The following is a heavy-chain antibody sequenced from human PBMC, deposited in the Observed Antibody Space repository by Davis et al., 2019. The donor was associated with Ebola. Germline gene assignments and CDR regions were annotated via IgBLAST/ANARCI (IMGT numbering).Heavy chain of an antibody. J-gene: IGHJ5*02. V-gene: IGHV2-70*11. CDR1: GFSLSTSGMG. CDR2: IDWDDDK. Sequence: SGPTLVKPTQTLTLTCTFSGFSLSTSGMGVGWIRQPPGKALEWLARIDWDDDKYYSTSLKTRLTISKDTSKNQVVLTMTNMDPVDTATYYCARIGYGCSGGSCYPGVFDPWGQGTLVTVSS. D-gene: IGHD2-15*01. CDR3: ARIGYGCSGGSCYPGVFDP.